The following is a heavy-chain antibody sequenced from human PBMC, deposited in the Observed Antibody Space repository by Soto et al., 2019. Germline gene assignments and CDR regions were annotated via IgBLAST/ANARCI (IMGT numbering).Heavy chain of an antibody. D-gene: IGHD6-19*01. V-gene: IGHV3-74*01. CDR3: ARAGWYRFDY. CDR2: INSDGTTI. Sequence: GGSLRLSCAASGFTFSNYWVHWVRQAPGKGLMWVSRINSDGTTINYADSVEGRFTISRDNAKNTLFLQMNSLRVEDTAVYYCARAGWYRFDYWGQGALVTVSS. CDR1: GFTFSNYW. J-gene: IGHJ4*02.